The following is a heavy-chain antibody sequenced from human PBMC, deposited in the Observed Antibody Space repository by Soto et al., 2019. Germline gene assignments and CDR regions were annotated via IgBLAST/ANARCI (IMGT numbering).Heavy chain of an antibody. Sequence: GGSLRLSCAASGFTFSSYSMNWVRQAPGKGLEWVSYISSSSSTIYYADSVKGRFTISRDNAKNSLYLQMNSLRDEDTAVYYCARDIIVGAYYYYGMDVWGQGTTVTVS. CDR1: GFTFSSYS. CDR2: ISSSSSTI. V-gene: IGHV3-48*02. D-gene: IGHD1-26*01. J-gene: IGHJ6*02. CDR3: ARDIIVGAYYYYGMDV.